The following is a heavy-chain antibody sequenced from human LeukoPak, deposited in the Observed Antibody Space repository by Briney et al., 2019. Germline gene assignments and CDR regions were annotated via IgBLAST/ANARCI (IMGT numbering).Heavy chain of an antibody. J-gene: IGHJ5*02. CDR2: MNPNSGNT. D-gene: IGHD1-26*01. V-gene: IGHV1-8*01. Sequence: ASVKVSCKASGYTFTSYDINWVRQATGQGLEWMGWMNPNSGNTGYAQKFQGRVTMTRNTSISTAYMELSSLRSEDTAVYYCARSFLPFYSSGTPHPLHPWGQGTLVTVSS. CDR3: ARSFLPFYSSGTPHPLHP. CDR1: GYTFTSYD.